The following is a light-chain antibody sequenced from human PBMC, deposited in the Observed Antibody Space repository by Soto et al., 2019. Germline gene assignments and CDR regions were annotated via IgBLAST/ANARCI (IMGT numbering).Light chain of an antibody. CDR1: SSDVGGYNY. V-gene: IGLV2-14*01. Sequence: QSVLTQPASVSGSPGQSITISCTGTSSDVGGYNYVSWYQQHPGKAPKLMIYEVSNRPSGVSNRFSGSKSGNTASLTISGLQAEDEADYYGSSYTSSSNLVFGGGTKVTVL. CDR3: SSYTSSSNLV. J-gene: IGLJ2*01. CDR2: EVS.